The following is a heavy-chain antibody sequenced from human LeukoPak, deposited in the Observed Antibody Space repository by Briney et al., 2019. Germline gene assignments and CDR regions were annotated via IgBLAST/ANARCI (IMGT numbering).Heavy chain of an antibody. D-gene: IGHD3-3*02. V-gene: IGHV3-30*04. Sequence: GGSLRLSCAASGFTFSSYAMHWVRQAPGKGLEWVAVISYDGSNKYYADSVKGRFTISRDNSKNTLYLQMNSLRAEDTAVYYCAREEHYPAINAFDIWGQGTMVTVSS. CDR3: AREEHYPAINAFDI. CDR2: ISYDGSNK. CDR1: GFTFSSYA. J-gene: IGHJ3*02.